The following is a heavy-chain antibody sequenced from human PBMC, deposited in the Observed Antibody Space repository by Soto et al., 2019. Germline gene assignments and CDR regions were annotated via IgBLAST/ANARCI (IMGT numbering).Heavy chain of an antibody. CDR2: TSYDGSNK. Sequence: QVHLVESGGGVVQPGTSLRVSCVGSGFTFRSYVIHWVRQAPGKGLEWVALTSYDGSNKYYGDSVRGRFTISRDNSRNTVDLQTDSLRLEDTALYYCARGGTTGGLDVWGQGTLVSVSS. J-gene: IGHJ1*01. CDR1: GFTFRSYV. V-gene: IGHV3-30*19. D-gene: IGHD3-16*01. CDR3: ARGGTTGGLDV.